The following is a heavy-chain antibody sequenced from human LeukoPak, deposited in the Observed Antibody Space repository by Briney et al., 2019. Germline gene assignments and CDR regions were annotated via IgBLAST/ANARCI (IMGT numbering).Heavy chain of an antibody. CDR2: INPNSGGT. CDR1: GYTFTGYY. CDR3: ARARFRSIVGAISEVNY. J-gene: IGHJ4*02. D-gene: IGHD1-26*01. Sequence: GASVKLSCKAAGYTFTGYYMHWGRQAPGQGLGWMGWINPNSGGTNYAQKYQGRVTMTRATSISTAYIELSRLRSDDTAVYYCARARFRSIVGAISEVNYWGQGTLVTVSS. V-gene: IGHV1-2*02.